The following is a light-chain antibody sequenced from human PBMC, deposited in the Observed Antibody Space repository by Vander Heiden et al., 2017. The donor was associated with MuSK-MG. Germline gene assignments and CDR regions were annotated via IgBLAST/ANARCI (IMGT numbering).Light chain of an antibody. J-gene: IGKJ1*01. CDR2: WAS. V-gene: IGKV4-1*01. CDR3: QQYDSTPHT. CDR1: QSVLYSSNNKNY. Sequence: DIVMTQSTDSLAVSLGERATINCKSSQSVLYSSNNKNYLAWYQQKPGQPPKLLIYWASTRESGVPDRFSGSGSGTDFTLTISSLQAEDVAVYYCQQYDSTPHTFGQGTKVEIK.